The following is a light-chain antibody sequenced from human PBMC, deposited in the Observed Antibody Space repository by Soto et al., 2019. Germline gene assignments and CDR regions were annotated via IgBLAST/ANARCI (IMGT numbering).Light chain of an antibody. Sequence: DIQMTQSPSTLSGSVGDRVTITCRASQTISSWLAWYQQKPGKAPKLLIYKASTLKSGVPSRFSGSASKTEFTLTISSLQPDDFATYYCQHYNSYSEAFGQGTKVELQ. V-gene: IGKV1-5*03. CDR3: QHYNSYSEA. CDR1: QTISSW. J-gene: IGKJ1*01. CDR2: KAS.